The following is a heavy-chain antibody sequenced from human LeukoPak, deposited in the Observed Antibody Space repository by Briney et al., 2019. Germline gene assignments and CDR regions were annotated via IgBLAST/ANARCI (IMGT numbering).Heavy chain of an antibody. CDR1: GFTFSNYD. CDR2: IDNAGDT. CDR3: TRDGTVIRGLPRRARTFYGMDV. Sequence: GGSLRLSCAASGFTFSNYDMHWVRQVTGKGLEWVSGIDNAGDTYYSDSVRGRFTISRENAKNSLYLQVNSLRAEDTAVYYCTRDGTVIRGLPRRARTFYGMDVWGQGTLVTVSS. V-gene: IGHV3-13*01. D-gene: IGHD3-10*01. J-gene: IGHJ6*02.